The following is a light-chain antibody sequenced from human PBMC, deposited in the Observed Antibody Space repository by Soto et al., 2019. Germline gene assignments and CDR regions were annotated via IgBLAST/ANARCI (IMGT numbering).Light chain of an antibody. V-gene: IGLV2-14*01. CDR2: DVS. CDR3: SSYTSSSSWV. CDR1: SSDVGGYNY. Sequence: QSALTQPASVSGSPGQSITISCTGTSSDVGGYNYVSWYQQHPGIAPKPMIYDVSNRPSGVSNRVSGSKSGNTASLTISWLQAEDEADYYCSSYTSSSSWVFGGGTKLTVL. J-gene: IGLJ3*02.